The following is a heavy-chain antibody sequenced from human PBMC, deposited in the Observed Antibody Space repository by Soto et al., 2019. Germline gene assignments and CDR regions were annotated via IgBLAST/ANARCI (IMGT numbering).Heavy chain of an antibody. CDR1: GYTFTSYG. V-gene: IGHV1-18*01. J-gene: IGHJ6*02. D-gene: IGHD3-22*01. CDR2: ISAYNGNT. CDR3: EREGDYYDSSGYSAYYYYYGMDV. Sequence: QVQLVQSGAEVKKPGASVKVSCKASGYTFTSYGISWVRQAPGQGLEWMGWISAYNGNTNYAQKIQGRVNMTTDTHTSTAYMELRSLRSDDTAVYYCEREGDYYDSSGYSAYYYYYGMDVWGQGTTVTVSS.